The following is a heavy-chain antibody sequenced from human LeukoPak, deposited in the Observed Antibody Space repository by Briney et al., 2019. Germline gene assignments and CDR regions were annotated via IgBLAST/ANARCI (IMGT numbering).Heavy chain of an antibody. CDR1: GFTFHHYA. CDR3: AKDKAPLYSGYDWDLDF. V-gene: IGHV3-9*01. J-gene: IGHJ4*02. Sequence: AGGSLTLSCAASGFTFHHYAIHWVRQVPGKGLEWVSGINWNSASIGYADSVKGRFTISRDNAKNSVFLQMDSLRAEDTALYYCAKDKAPLYSGYDWDLDFWGQGTLVTVSS. CDR2: INWNSASI. D-gene: IGHD5-12*01.